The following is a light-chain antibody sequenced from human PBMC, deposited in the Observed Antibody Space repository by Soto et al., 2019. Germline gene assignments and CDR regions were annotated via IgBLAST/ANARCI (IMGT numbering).Light chain of an antibody. Sequence: DIQMTQSPSSLSVSVGDTVTITCRASQNIDIYLNWHQQKAGTAPKVLISGASNLQRGVPSRFSGSGSGTDFTLTINNLQPEDFATYFCQQTFNVPPWTFGQGTKV. V-gene: IGKV1-39*01. CDR3: QQTFNVPPWT. J-gene: IGKJ1*01. CDR1: QNIDIY. CDR2: GAS.